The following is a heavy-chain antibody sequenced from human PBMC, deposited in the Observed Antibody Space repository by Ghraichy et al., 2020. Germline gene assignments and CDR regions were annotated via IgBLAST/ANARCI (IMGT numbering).Heavy chain of an antibody. CDR2: INSDGSFT. V-gene: IGHV3-74*01. J-gene: IGHJ4*02. D-gene: IGHD3-3*01. Sequence: GESLNISCATSGLTFNNYWMHWVRQAPGKGLVWVSRINSDGSFTNYADSVKGRFTISRDNAKNTLYVQMNSLRVEDTAVYYCVGGSGYYFDYWGQGTLVTVPS. CDR3: VGGSGYYFDY. CDR1: GLTFNNYW.